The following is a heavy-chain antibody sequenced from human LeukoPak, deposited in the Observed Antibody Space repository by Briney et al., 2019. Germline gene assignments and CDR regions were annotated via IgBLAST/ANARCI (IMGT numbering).Heavy chain of an antibody. J-gene: IGHJ4*02. CDR1: GFTFSGYS. CDR3: ARAGNSDSSGYLELYDY. CDR2: ISSSGTYI. Sequence: GGSLRLSCAASGFTFSGYSMNWVRQAPGRGLEWVSSISSSGTYIYYADSVKGRFTISRDNARNSLYLQMNSLRADDTAVYYCARAGNSDSSGYLELYDYWGQGTLVTVSS. D-gene: IGHD3-22*01. V-gene: IGHV3-21*01.